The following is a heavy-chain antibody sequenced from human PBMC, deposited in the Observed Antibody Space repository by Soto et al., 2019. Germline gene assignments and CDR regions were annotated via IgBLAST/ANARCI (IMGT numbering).Heavy chain of an antibody. V-gene: IGHV4-30-4*01. CDR1: GGSISSGDYH. Sequence: SETLSLTCTVSGGSISSGDYHWSWIRQPPGKGLEWIGAVYYSGSTYYNPSLKSRVTFHVDTSKNQFSLTLYSVTAADTAVYYCARITGRHLDYWGQGILVTVSS. CDR2: VYYSGST. D-gene: IGHD1-20*01. J-gene: IGHJ4*02. CDR3: ARITGRHLDY.